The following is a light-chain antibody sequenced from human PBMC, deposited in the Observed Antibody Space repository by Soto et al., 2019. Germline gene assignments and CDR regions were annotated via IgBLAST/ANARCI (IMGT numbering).Light chain of an antibody. CDR1: SSDVGGYNS. Sequence: QSALTQPASVSGSPGQSITISCTGTSSDVGGYNSVSWYQQHPDKAPKLMIYDVTNRPSGVSNRFSASKSGNTASLTISGFQAEDEADYYCSSYTSSVTLYVFGTGTKVTVL. CDR2: DVT. V-gene: IGLV2-14*03. CDR3: SSYTSSVTLYV. J-gene: IGLJ1*01.